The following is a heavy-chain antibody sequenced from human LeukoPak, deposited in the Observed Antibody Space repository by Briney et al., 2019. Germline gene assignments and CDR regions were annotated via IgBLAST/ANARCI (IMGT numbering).Heavy chain of an antibody. Sequence: GGSLRLSCAASGFTFSNYGMHWVRQAPGKGLEWMTFIHFDGSKTYYADSVKGRFIVSRDNSKNMLHLQMNSLRAEDTAVYYCAKDLVATGGSGAFYIDYWGQGTLVTVSS. CDR1: GFTFSNYG. J-gene: IGHJ4*02. CDR3: AKDLVATGGSGAFYIDY. D-gene: IGHD5-12*01. CDR2: IHFDGSKT. V-gene: IGHV3-30*02.